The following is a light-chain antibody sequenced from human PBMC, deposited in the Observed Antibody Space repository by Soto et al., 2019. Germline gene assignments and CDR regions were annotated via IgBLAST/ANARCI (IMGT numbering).Light chain of an antibody. CDR1: SSDVGTSDL. CDR2: EAT. Sequence: QSVLTQSASVSGSPGQSITISCTGTSSDVGTSDLVSWYQQHPGKAPKLMIFEATKRPSGVSNRFSGSKSGNTASLTISGLQAEDEADYYCCSYAGVSTLLFGGGTKVTVL. CDR3: CSYAGVSTLL. J-gene: IGLJ3*02. V-gene: IGLV2-23*02.